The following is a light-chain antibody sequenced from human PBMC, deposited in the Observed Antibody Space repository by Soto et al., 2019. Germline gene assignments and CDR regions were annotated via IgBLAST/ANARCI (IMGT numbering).Light chain of an antibody. CDR1: SSNIGSNT. J-gene: IGLJ3*02. CDR3: AAWDDSLNAYWV. CDR2: SNN. Sequence: QSVLTQPPSASGTPGQRVTISCSGSSSNIGSNTVNWYQQLPGTAPKLLIYSNNQRPSGVPDRFSGSKSGTSASLAISGLQSEDDADYYCAAWDDSLNAYWVFGGGTKVTVL. V-gene: IGLV1-44*01.